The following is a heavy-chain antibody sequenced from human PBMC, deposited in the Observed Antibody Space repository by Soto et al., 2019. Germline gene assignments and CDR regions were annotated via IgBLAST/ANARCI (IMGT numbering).Heavy chain of an antibody. CDR3: ARHGTLLIDY. CDR1: GGSISSSSYY. Sequence: PSETLSLTCTVSGGSISSSSYYWGWIRQPPGKGLEWIGSIYYSGSTYYNPSLKSRVTISVDTSKNRFSLKLSSVTAADTAVYYCARHGTLLIDYWGQGTLVTVSS. J-gene: IGHJ4*02. V-gene: IGHV4-39*01. D-gene: IGHD1-26*01. CDR2: IYYSGST.